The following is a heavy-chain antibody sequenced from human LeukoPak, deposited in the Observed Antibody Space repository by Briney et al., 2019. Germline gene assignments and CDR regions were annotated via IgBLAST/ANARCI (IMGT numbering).Heavy chain of an antibody. V-gene: IGHV3-74*01. Sequence: GGSLRLSCAASGFTLSSYEIHWVRHAPGKGLVWVSRINSDGSRTGYADAVKGRFTISRDNAKNMLYLQMNSLRAEDTAIYYCARELPREVTLDYWGQGTLVTVSS. CDR3: ARELPREVTLDY. CDR1: GFTLSSYE. J-gene: IGHJ4*02. D-gene: IGHD2-21*02. CDR2: INSDGSRT.